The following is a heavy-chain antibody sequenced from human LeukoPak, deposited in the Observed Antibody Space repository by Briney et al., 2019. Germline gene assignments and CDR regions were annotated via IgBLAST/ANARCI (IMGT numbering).Heavy chain of an antibody. Sequence: PSETLSLTCSVSGGSFSSSNYYWGWIRQPPGKGLDWIRSMYYDGSKYYNPSLKSRVAISVDTSKNQFSLKVTSMTAADTAVYYCARFLPDLWGRGTLATVSS. J-gene: IGHJ2*01. CDR3: ARFLPDL. CDR2: MYYDGSK. V-gene: IGHV4-39*07. CDR1: GGSFSSSNYY.